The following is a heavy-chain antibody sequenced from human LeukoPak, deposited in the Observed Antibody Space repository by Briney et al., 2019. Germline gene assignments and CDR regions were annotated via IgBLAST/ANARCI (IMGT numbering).Heavy chain of an antibody. Sequence: PSETLSLTCAVYGGSFSGYYWSWIRQPPGKGLEWIGEINHSGSTNYNPSLKSRVTISVDTSKNQFSPKLSSVTAADTAVYYCAGMTTVTTSVPDAFDIWGQGTMVTVSS. CDR2: INHSGST. CDR1: GGSFSGYY. CDR3: AGMTTVTTSVPDAFDI. V-gene: IGHV4-34*01. D-gene: IGHD4-11*01. J-gene: IGHJ3*02.